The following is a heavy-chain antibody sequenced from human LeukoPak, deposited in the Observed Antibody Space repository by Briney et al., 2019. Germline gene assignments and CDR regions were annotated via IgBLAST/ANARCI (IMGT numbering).Heavy chain of an antibody. CDR1: GYTFSNYD. CDR3: ARDARGIYSYGPPTRLDY. V-gene: IGHV1-18*01. D-gene: IGHD5-18*01. J-gene: IGHJ4*02. Sequence: GASVKVSCKASGYTFSNYDISWVRQAPGQGLEWMGWISAYNGNTNYAQKLQGRVTMTTDTSTSTAYMELRSLRSDDTAVYYCARDARGIYSYGPPTRLDYWGQGTLVTVSS. CDR2: ISAYNGNT.